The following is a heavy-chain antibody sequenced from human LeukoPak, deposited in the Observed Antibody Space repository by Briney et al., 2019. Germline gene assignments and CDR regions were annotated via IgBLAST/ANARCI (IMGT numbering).Heavy chain of an antibody. Sequence: SETLSLTCAVYGGSFSGYYWSWIRQPPGKGLEWIGEINHSGSTNYNPSLKSRVTISVDTSKNQFSLKLSSVIAADTAVYYCARGPGLNSSRRHDYWGQGTLVTVSS. CDR2: INHSGST. D-gene: IGHD6-13*01. V-gene: IGHV4-34*01. CDR1: GGSFSGYY. CDR3: ARGPGLNSSRRHDY. J-gene: IGHJ4*02.